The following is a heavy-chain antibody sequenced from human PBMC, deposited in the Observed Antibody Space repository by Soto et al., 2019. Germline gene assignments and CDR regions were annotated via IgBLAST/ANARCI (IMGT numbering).Heavy chain of an antibody. J-gene: IGHJ4*02. CDR3: ARERGGYYFDY. CDR2: IGARTNDT. CDR1: GFTFSIYT. V-gene: IGHV3-11*06. Sequence: GGSLRLSCAASGFTFSIYTMSWVRQAPGRGLEWVSYIGARTNDTKYADSVKGRLTISRDNAKNSLYLQMNSLRAEDTAVYFCARERGGYYFDYWGLGTLVTVSS. D-gene: IGHD3-3*01.